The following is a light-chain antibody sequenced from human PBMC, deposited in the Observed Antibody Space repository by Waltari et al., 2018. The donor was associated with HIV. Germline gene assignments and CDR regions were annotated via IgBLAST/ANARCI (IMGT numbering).Light chain of an antibody. CDR3: ATWDDNLSGWV. Sequence: QSVLTQPPSASGTPGQRVSISCSGSSSNIGSNYVSWYQQLPGTAPKVLIYRNNYRPSGVPDRFSGSKSGTSASLAISGLRSEDEADYYCATWDDNLSGWVFGGGTKLTVL. J-gene: IGLJ3*02. CDR1: SSNIGSNY. CDR2: RNN. V-gene: IGLV1-47*01.